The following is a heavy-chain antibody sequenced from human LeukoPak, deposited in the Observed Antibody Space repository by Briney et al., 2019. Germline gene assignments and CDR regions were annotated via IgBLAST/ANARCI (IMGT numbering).Heavy chain of an antibody. V-gene: IGHV1-8*01. CDR1: GYTFTSYD. CDR3: ARDTYYYDSSGYQSAFDI. Sequence: ASVKVSCKAPGYTFTSYDINWVRQATGQGLEWMGWMNPNSGNTGYAQKFQGRVTMTRNTSISTAYMELSSLRSEDTAVYYCARDTYYYDSSGYQSAFDIWGQGTMVTVSS. D-gene: IGHD3-22*01. CDR2: MNPNSGNT. J-gene: IGHJ3*02.